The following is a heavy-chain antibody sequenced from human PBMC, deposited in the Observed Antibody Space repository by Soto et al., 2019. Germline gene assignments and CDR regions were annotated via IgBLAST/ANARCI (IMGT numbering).Heavy chain of an antibody. V-gene: IGHV3-48*01. D-gene: IGHD4-17*01. CDR3: AREFNDYGDWSGFDP. J-gene: IGHJ5*02. CDR2: ISSSSSTI. Sequence: EVQLVESGGGLVQPGGSLRLSCAASGFTFSSYSMNWVRQAPGKGLEWVSYISSSSSTIYYADSVKGRFTISRDNAKNSLYLQMNSLRAEDTAVYYCAREFNDYGDWSGFDPWGQGTLVTVSS. CDR1: GFTFSSYS.